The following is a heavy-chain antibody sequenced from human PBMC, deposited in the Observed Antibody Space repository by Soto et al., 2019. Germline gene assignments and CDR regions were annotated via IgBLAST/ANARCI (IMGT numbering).Heavy chain of an antibody. CDR2: INPSGGST. V-gene: IGHV1-46*03. Sequence: QVQLVQSGAEVKKPGASVKVSCKASGYTFTSYYMHWVRQAPGQGLEWMGIINPSGGSTSYAQKFQGRVTMTRDTSTSTVYMELSSLRSEDTAVYYCARDGGDIVVVLSATNHFDDWGQGTLVTVSS. D-gene: IGHD2-15*01. J-gene: IGHJ4*02. CDR3: ARDGGDIVVVLSATNHFDD. CDR1: GYTFTSYY.